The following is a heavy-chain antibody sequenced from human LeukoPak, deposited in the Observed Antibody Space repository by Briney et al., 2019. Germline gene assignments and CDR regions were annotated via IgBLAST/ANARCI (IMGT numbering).Heavy chain of an antibody. CDR3: ARVASIVVPAALARFDP. D-gene: IGHD2-2*01. Sequence: SVKVSCKASGYTFTGYYMHWVRQAPGQGLEWMGWINPNSGGTNYAQKFQGRVTMTRDTSISTAYMELSRLRSDDTAVYYCARVASIVVPAALARFDPWGQGTLVTVSS. CDR1: GYTFTGYY. J-gene: IGHJ5*02. V-gene: IGHV1-2*02. CDR2: INPNSGGT.